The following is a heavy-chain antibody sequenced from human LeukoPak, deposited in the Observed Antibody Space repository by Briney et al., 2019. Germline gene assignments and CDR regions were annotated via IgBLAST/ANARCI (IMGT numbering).Heavy chain of an antibody. V-gene: IGHV3-48*03. J-gene: IGHJ4*02. Sequence: GGPLTLSCAACGFPFSSYEMNWLRQPPGKGLEWVSYISSSGSTIYYADSVKGRFTISRDNDKNSLYLQMNSLRAEDTAVYYCARDGGYYDILTGYLSPYFDYWGQGTLVTVSS. CDR2: ISSSGSTI. CDR3: ARDGGYYDILTGYLSPYFDY. CDR1: GFPFSSYE. D-gene: IGHD3-9*01.